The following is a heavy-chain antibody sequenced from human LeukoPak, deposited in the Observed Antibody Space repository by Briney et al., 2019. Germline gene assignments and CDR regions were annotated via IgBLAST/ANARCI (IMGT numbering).Heavy chain of an antibody. J-gene: IGHJ4*02. V-gene: IGHV3-74*01. CDR2: INSDGSTT. Sequence: GGSLRLSCAASGFTFSSYWIHWVRQAPGKGLVWVSRINSDGSTTSYADSVKGRFTISRDNAKNTLYLQMHSLRAEDTAVYYCGREKATTGRRHFEYGGQGTLVTVSS. D-gene: IGHD1-1*01. CDR3: GREKATTGRRHFEY. CDR1: GFTFSSYW.